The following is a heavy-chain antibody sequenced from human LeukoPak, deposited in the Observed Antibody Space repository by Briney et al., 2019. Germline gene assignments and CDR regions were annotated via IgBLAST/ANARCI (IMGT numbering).Heavy chain of an antibody. CDR2: IIPIFGTA. Sequence: GASVKVSCKASGGTFSSYAISWVRQAPGQGLEWMGGIIPIFGTANYAQKFQGRVTITADESTSTAYMELSSLRSEDTAVYYCARDPPYPGGNSKFDPWGQGTLVTVSS. CDR1: GGTFSSYA. CDR3: ARDPPYPGGNSKFDP. D-gene: IGHD4-23*01. V-gene: IGHV1-69*13. J-gene: IGHJ5*02.